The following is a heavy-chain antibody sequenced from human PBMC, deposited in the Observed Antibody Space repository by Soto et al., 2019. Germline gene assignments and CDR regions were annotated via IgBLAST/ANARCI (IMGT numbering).Heavy chain of an antibody. D-gene: IGHD1-26*01. CDR3: AKDIVGATPLTPDY. CDR2: ISYDGSNK. J-gene: IGHJ4*02. Sequence: PGGSLRLSCAASGFTFSSYGMHWVRQAPGKGLEWVAVISYDGSNKYYADSVKGRFTISRDNSKNTLYLQMISLRAEDTAVYYRAKDIVGATPLTPDYWGQGTLVTVSS. CDR1: GFTFSSYG. V-gene: IGHV3-30*18.